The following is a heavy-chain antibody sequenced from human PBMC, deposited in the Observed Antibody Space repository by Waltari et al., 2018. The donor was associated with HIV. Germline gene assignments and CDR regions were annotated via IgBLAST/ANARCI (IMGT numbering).Heavy chain of an antibody. J-gene: IGHJ4*02. Sequence: SVKISCKSSENAFSGSVINWVRQAPGQGLEWIGLIDTKTGSPTYAQVFSGLLILSLDTSVTTSYLQIRALKTNDTATYYCAEGYGAFDFDYWGQGTLITVSP. D-gene: IGHD2-15*01. CDR1: ENAFSGSV. CDR3: AEGYGAFDFDY. CDR2: IDTKTGSP. V-gene: IGHV7-4-1*01.